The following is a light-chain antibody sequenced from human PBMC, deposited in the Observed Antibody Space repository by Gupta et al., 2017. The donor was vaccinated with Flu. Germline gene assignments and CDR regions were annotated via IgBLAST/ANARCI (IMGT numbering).Light chain of an antibody. CDR3: QQYDNYLRT. V-gene: IGKV1-5*03. CDR2: VTS. J-gene: IGKJ4*02. Sequence: STPSAPVGDRMIITRPARHNIRSWLAWYQQKPGEAPKVLIYVTSRIETGIPSRFSDSGSGTDFTLTISSLQPDDSATYYCQQYDNYLRTFGEGTKVEI. CDR1: HNIRSW.